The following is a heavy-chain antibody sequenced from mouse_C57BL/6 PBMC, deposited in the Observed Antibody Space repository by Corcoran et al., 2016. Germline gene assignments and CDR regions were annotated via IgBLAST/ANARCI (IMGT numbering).Heavy chain of an antibody. CDR2: IYPRSGNT. Sequence: QVQLQQSGAELARPGASVKLSCKASGYTFTSYGISWVKQRTGQGLEWIGEIYPRSGNTYYNEKFKGKATLTADKSSSTAYMELRSLTSEDSAVYFCARWRGQLRPLYFDYWGQGTTLTVSS. J-gene: IGHJ2*01. V-gene: IGHV1-81*01. CDR1: GYTFTSYG. D-gene: IGHD3-2*02. CDR3: ARWRGQLRPLYFDY.